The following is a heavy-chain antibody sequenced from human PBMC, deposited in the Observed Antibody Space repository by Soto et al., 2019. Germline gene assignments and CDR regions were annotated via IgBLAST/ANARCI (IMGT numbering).Heavy chain of an antibody. CDR1: GGSISSGGYY. Sequence: SETLSLTCTVSGGSISSGGYYWSWIRQHPGKGLEWIGYIYYSGSTYYNPSLKSRVTISVDTSKNQFSLKLSSVTAADTALYYFARDNHAENGIRDGAFDIGGKGKMVTV. CDR2: IYYSGST. CDR3: ARDNHAENGIRDGAFDI. D-gene: IGHD3-10*01. J-gene: IGHJ3*02. V-gene: IGHV4-31*03.